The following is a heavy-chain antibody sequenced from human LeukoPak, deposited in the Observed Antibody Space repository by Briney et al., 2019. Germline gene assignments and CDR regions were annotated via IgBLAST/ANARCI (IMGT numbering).Heavy chain of an antibody. CDR1: GGSISSDNYY. V-gene: IGHV4-30-4*01. CDR3: ARISTVAGTGTAFDI. J-gene: IGHJ3*02. CDR2: IYHSGST. Sequence: SETLSLTCTVSGGSISSDNYYWSWIRQPPGKGLEWIGYIYHSGSTYYNPSLKSRVTISVDKSKNQFSLKVNSVSAADTAVYYCARISTVAGTGTAFDIWGQGTMVTVSS. D-gene: IGHD6-19*01.